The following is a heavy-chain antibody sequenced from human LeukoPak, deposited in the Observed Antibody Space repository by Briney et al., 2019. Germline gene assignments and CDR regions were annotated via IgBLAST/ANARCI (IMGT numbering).Heavy chain of an antibody. D-gene: IGHD1-26*01. CDR2: VITHSGAT. CDR3: ARGGTHHGFDY. CDR1: GYIFTAYY. J-gene: IGHJ4*02. V-gene: IGHV1-2*02. Sequence: ASVKVSRKACGYIFTAYYIHWVPQAPGPGLEWMGWVITHSGATNLAQKFQGRVTMTRDTSITTAYMELRSLRSDDTALYFCARGGTHHGFDYWGQGSLLTVSS.